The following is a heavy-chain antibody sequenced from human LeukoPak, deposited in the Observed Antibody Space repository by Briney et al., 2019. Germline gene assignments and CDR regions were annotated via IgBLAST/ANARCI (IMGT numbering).Heavy chain of an antibody. D-gene: IGHD3-10*01. Sequence: PGGSLRLSCAASGFTFSNAWMSWVRQAPGKGLEWVGRIKSKTDGGTTDYAAPVKGRFTISRDDSKNTLYLQMNSLKTEDTAVYYYTTDRGGSSIWFDPWGQGTLVTVSS. CDR3: TTDRGGSSIWFDP. J-gene: IGHJ5*02. CDR2: IKSKTDGGTT. CDR1: GFTFSNAW. V-gene: IGHV3-15*01.